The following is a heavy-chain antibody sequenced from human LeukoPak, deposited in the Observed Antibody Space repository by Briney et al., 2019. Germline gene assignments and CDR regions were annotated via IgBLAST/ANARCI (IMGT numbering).Heavy chain of an antibody. J-gene: IGHJ4*02. V-gene: IGHV3-21*04. D-gene: IGHD1-26*01. CDR3: ASGGIYYGAAFDF. CDR1: GFTFSHYS. CDR2: ISSSSSYI. Sequence: GGSLRLSCAASGFTFSHYSMNWVRQAPGKGLEWVSFISSSSSYIYYGDSVKGRFTISRDNAKNSLFLQMNSLRAEDTALYYCASGGIYYGAAFDFWGQGTLVTVSS.